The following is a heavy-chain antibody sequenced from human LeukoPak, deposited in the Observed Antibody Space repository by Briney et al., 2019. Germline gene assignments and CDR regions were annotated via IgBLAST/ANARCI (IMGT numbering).Heavy chain of an antibody. V-gene: IGHV1-2*06. CDR2: INPNSGGT. CDR3: ASFKCSSTSCYPFDY. Sequence: GASVKVSCKASGYTFTGYYMHWVRQAPGQGLEWMGRINPNSGGTNYAQKFQGRVTMTRDTSISTAYMELSRLRSDDTAVYYCASFKCSSTSCYPFDYWGQGTLVTVSS. J-gene: IGHJ4*02. CDR1: GYTFTGYY. D-gene: IGHD2-2*01.